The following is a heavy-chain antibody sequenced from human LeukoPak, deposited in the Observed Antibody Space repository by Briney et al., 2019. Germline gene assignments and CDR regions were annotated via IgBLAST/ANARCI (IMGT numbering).Heavy chain of an antibody. D-gene: IGHD4-17*01. CDR3: AKDVGDLYNLNWFDP. CDR1: GFNFMTYG. Sequence: GGSLRLSCAASGFNFMTYGMHWVRQAPGKGLEWVAVISYDGSNKYYADSVKGRFTISRDNSKNTLYLQMNSLRAEDTAVYYCAKDVGDLYNLNWFDPWGQGTLVTVSS. CDR2: ISYDGSNK. V-gene: IGHV3-30*18. J-gene: IGHJ5*02.